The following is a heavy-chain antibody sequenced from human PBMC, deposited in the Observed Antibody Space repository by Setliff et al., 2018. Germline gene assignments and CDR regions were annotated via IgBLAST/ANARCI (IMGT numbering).Heavy chain of an antibody. CDR3: ARFAKCGGHCWNDY. CDR1: GSSFRSYA. J-gene: IGHJ4*02. V-gene: IGHV3-23*01. D-gene: IGHD2-21*02. Sequence: GGSLRLSCVASGSSFRSYAMSWVRQAPGKGLEWVSTLSGSGVSTYYLDSVKGRFTISRDNSKNILYLQMNSLRPEDTAVYYCARFAKCGGHCWNDYWGQGTRVTVS. CDR2: LSGSGVST.